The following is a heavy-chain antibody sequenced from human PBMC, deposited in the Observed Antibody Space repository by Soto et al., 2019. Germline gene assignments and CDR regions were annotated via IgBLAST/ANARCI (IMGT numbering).Heavy chain of an antibody. D-gene: IGHD6-19*01. CDR1: GFTFSSCA. CDR2: IIDSGAST. CDR3: TKSRSSLQWPPFYS. Sequence: GGSLRLSCAASGFTFSSCAMGWVRQAPGKGLEWVSDIIDSGASTYYADSVKGRFTISRDNSKSTLFLQMDSLRPDDTAVYYCTKSRSSLQWPPFYSWGHGTQVTVSS. J-gene: IGHJ5*01. V-gene: IGHV3-23*01.